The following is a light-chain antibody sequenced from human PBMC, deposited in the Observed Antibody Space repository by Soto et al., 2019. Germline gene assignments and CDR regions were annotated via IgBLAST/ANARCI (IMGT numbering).Light chain of an antibody. J-gene: IGKJ2*01. CDR3: QQYNGWPPYT. Sequence: EIVMTQSPATLSVSPGERATLSCRASQSLSSNFAWYHQKPGQAPRLLIYGASTRATGSPARFSGSGSGTEFTLTITSLQSEDFALYYCQQYNGWPPYTFGQGTKLEIK. CDR2: GAS. V-gene: IGKV3-15*01. CDR1: QSLSSN.